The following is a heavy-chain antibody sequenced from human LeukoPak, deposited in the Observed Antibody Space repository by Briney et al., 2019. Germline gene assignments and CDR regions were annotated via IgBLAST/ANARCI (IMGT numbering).Heavy chain of an antibody. CDR2: IRGSGDYT. J-gene: IGHJ3*01. CDR1: GFTLSTYG. CDR3: GRDPNGDYVGAFEF. Sequence: PGGSLRLSCAASGFTLSTYGMTWVRQAPRKGLEWVSSIRGSGDYTDYADSVRGRFTISRDNSKNTLHLHMNSLSAEDTAVYFCGRDPNGDYVGAFEFWGQGTLVTVSS. D-gene: IGHD4-17*01. V-gene: IGHV3-23*01.